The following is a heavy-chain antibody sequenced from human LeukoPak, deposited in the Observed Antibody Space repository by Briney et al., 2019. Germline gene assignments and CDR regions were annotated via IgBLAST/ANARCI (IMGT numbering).Heavy chain of an antibody. CDR3: ARDRHWTNDWVFDY. D-gene: IGHD1/OR15-1a*01. V-gene: IGHV4-59*01. CDR2: IYYNGYT. CDR1: GGSISSYY. Sequence: SETLSLTCTVSGGSISSYYWSWIRQPPGKGLEWIGYIYYNGYTDYNPSLKSRVTISLHTSKNQFSLKLSSVNAADTAVYYCARDRHWTNDWVFDYWGQGSLVTVSS. J-gene: IGHJ4*02.